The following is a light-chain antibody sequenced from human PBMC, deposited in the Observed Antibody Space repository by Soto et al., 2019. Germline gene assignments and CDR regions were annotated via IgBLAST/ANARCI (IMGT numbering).Light chain of an antibody. CDR3: QHYNSYSEA. CDR1: QRISTW. CDR2: DAS. Sequence: DIQMTQSPSTLSASVGDGVTIACRASQRISTWLAWYQQKPGKAPKLLIYDASSLESGVPSRFSGSGSGTEFTLTISSLQPDDFATYYCQHYNSYSEAFGRGTKVDI. J-gene: IGKJ1*01. V-gene: IGKV1-5*01.